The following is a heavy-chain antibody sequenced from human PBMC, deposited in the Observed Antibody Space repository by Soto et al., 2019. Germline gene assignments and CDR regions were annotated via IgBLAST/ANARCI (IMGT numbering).Heavy chain of an antibody. J-gene: IGHJ4*02. CDR1: GFTFGDYA. V-gene: IGHV3-49*03. D-gene: IGHD2-2*01. CDR3: TRHRTGYCTSTNRPAPDY. CDR2: IRNKAYGGTT. Sequence: GGSLRLSCTASGFTFGDYAMSWFRQAPGKGLEWVSFIRNKAYGGTTEYAASVKVRFTISRDDSKSIAYLQMNSLKTEDTAVYYCTRHRTGYCTSTNRPAPDYWGQGTLVTVSS.